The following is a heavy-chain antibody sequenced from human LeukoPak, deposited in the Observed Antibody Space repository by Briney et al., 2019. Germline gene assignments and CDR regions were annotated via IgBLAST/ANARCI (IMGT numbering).Heavy chain of an antibody. D-gene: IGHD6-19*01. Sequence: SETLSLTCTVSGGSISSYYWSWIRQPPGKGLEWIGYIYYSGSTNYNPSLKSRVTISVDTFKNQFSLKLSSVTAADTAVYYCARGAGYSSGWYDFDYWGQGTLVTVSS. CDR3: ARGAGYSSGWYDFDY. V-gene: IGHV4-59*01. CDR1: GGSISSYY. J-gene: IGHJ4*02. CDR2: IYYSGST.